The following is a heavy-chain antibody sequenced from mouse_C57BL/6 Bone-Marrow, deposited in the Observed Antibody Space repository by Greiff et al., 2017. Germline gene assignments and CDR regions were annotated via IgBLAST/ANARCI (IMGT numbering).Heavy chain of an antibody. V-gene: IGHV14-4*01. D-gene: IGHD2-1*01. CDR2: IDPDDGDT. Sequence: EVQLQQSGAELVRPGASVKLSCTASGFNIKDDYMHWVKQRPEQGLEWIGWIDPDDGDTEYASKFQGKATITADTSSNTAYLQLSSLTSEDTAVYYCTVIPGDYWGQGTLVTVSA. CDR1: GFNIKDDY. J-gene: IGHJ3*01. CDR3: TVIPGDY.